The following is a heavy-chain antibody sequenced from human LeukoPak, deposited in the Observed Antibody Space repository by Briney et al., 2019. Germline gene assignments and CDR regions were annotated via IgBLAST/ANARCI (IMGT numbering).Heavy chain of an antibody. J-gene: IGHJ6*03. CDR2: INWNGAST. Sequence: GGSLRLSCAASGFSFDDLGMTWVRQVPGKGLEWVAGINWNGASTGYADSVRGRFTISRDNAKNSLYLQMNSLRTEDTALYYCARAVCPTIKFCDSSYFMDVWGKGTTVNVS. V-gene: IGHV3-20*04. D-gene: IGHD6-6*01. CDR3: ARAVCPTIKFCDSSYFMDV. CDR1: GFSFDDLG.